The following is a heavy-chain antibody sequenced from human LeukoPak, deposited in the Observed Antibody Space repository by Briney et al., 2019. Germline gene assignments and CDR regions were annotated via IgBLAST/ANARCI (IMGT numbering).Heavy chain of an antibody. J-gene: IGHJ4*02. CDR2: FSSRGGST. CDR1: GFTFSNYA. D-gene: IGHD1-26*01. Sequence: PGGSLRLSCAASGFTFSNYAMSWVRQAAGKGLELVSGFSSRGGSTYTADSMRGRFTISRDNSKNTLYLQMISLRAEDTAVYYCAKAHGGSYHSGIDWGQGTLVIVSS. V-gene: IGHV3-23*01. CDR3: AKAHGGSYHSGID.